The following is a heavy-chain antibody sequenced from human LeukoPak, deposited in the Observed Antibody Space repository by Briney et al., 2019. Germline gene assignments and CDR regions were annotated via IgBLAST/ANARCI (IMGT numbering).Heavy chain of an antibody. Sequence: SVKVSCKASGGTFSNYGISWVRQAPGQGLEWMGRIIPILDIANYAQKFQGRVTITADKSTSTAYMDLSSLRSEDTAVYYCARGRRNYDSSAYQGGDSWGQGTLVTVSS. CDR1: GGTFSNYG. J-gene: IGHJ4*02. V-gene: IGHV1-69*04. CDR2: IIPILDIA. D-gene: IGHD3-22*01. CDR3: ARGRRNYDSSAYQGGDS.